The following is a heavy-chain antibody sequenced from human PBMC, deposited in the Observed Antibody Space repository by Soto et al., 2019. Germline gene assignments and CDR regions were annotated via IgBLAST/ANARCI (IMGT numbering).Heavy chain of an antibody. V-gene: IGHV2-26*01. Sequence: QVTLKESGPALVKPTETLTLTCTVSGFSLTTGKMGVSWIRQPPGKALEWLAHIFSDNERSYSTSLQGRLTISTYTSGSQVVLSMTNVDPVDTATYYCARMKVDSYQFYYAMDVWGQGTTVTVSS. D-gene: IGHD3-9*01. J-gene: IGHJ6*02. CDR2: IFSDNER. CDR3: ARMKVDSYQFYYAMDV. CDR1: GFSLTTGKMG.